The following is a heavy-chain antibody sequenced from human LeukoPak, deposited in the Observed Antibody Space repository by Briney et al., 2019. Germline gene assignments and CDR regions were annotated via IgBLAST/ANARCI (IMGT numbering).Heavy chain of an antibody. CDR3: ARRGIVLGAAPVLKYSFQY. D-gene: IGHD2-8*01. Sequence: SGGSLRLSCAASGFTLSSYAMSWVRQAPGKGLEWVSSISVSGGGTYYADSVKGRFTISRDNSKNTLYLQMNSLSAEDTAVYYCARRGIVLGAAPVLKYSFQYWGQGTLVTVSS. V-gene: IGHV3-23*01. CDR1: GFTLSSYA. CDR2: ISVSGGGT. J-gene: IGHJ4*02.